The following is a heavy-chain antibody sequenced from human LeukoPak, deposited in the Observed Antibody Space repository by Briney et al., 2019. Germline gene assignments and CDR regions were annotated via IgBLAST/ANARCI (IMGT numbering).Heavy chain of an antibody. CDR2: IHTSGST. Sequence: SETLSLTCTVSGGSISSYYWSWIRQPAGKGLEWIGRIHTSGSTNYSPSLKSRVTMSVDTSKNQFSLKLSSVTAADTAVYYCARGRYYYDSSARYFDYWGQGTLVTVSS. CDR3: ARGRYYYDSSARYFDY. CDR1: GGSISSYY. V-gene: IGHV4-4*07. D-gene: IGHD3-22*01. J-gene: IGHJ4*02.